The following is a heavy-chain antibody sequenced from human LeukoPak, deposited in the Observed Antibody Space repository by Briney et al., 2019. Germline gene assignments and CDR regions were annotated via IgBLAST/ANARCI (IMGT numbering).Heavy chain of an antibody. V-gene: IGHV2-5*01. J-gene: IGHJ4*02. CDR1: GFSLSTNGVG. D-gene: IGHD2-8*01. CDR2: VYWNDAK. Sequence: SGPTLVKPTQTLTLTCTFSGFSLSTNGVGVVWFRQPPGKTLEWLALVYWNDAKHYSPSLKNRLTITKDTSKNQVVLTMTNMDPVDTATYYCARRRRAVNGAFDYWGQGTLVAVSS. CDR3: ARRRRAVNGAFDY.